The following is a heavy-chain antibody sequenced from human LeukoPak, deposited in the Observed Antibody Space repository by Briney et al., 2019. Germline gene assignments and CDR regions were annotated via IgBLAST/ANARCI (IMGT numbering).Heavy chain of an antibody. V-gene: IGHV4-61*01. Sequence: SETLSLTCNVAGASVSSGSYYWSWIRQPPGKGLEWIGYIYYSGSTNYNPSLKSRVTISVDTSKNQFSLKLSSVTAADTAVYYCARGGAARLHFQNWGQGTLVTVSS. J-gene: IGHJ1*01. CDR1: GASVSSGSYY. CDR3: ARGGAARLHFQN. D-gene: IGHD6-6*01. CDR2: IYYSGST.